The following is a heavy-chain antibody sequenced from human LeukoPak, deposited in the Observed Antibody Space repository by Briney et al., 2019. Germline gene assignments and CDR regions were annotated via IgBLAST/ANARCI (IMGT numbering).Heavy chain of an antibody. CDR2: IKSKTDGGTT. J-gene: IGHJ4*02. D-gene: IGHD3-3*01. V-gene: IGHV3-15*01. CDR1: GFTFSNAR. Sequence: GGSLRLSCAASGFTFSNARMSWVRQAPGKGLEWVGRIKSKTDGGTTDYAAPVKGRFTISRDDSKNTLYLQMNSLKTEDTAVYYCTTQTDYDFWSGYYGDFDYWGQGTLVTVSS. CDR3: TTQTDYDFWSGYYGDFDY.